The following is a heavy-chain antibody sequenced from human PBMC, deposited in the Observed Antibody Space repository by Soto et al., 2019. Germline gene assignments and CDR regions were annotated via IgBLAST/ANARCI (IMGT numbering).Heavy chain of an antibody. CDR2: IYYTGTT. CDR3: ASGHCFSSSCSYLDL. J-gene: IGHJ2*01. D-gene: IGHD2-2*01. V-gene: IGHV4-31*03. Sequence: QVQLQESGPGLVKPSQTLSLTCTVSGGSIDSDGSYWSWIRQSPGEGLEWLGYIYYTGTTYYNPSLKSRVSIPLDTSKNQCSLKLSSVTAAYTAISYCASGHCFSSSCSYLDLWGRGNLVTVSS. CDR1: GGSIDSDGSY.